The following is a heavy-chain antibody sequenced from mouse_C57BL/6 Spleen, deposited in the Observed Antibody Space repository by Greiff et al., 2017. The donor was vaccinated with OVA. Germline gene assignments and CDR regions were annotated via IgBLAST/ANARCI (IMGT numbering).Heavy chain of an antibody. CDR3: ARRRDYYGSSYWYFDG. Sequence: QVQLKESGAELARPGASVKLSCKASGYTFTSYGISWVKQRTGQGLEWIGEIYPRSGNTYYNEKFKGKATLTADKSSSTAYMELRSLTSEDSAVYFCARRRDYYGSSYWYFDGWGTGTTVTVSS. CDR1: GYTFTSYG. D-gene: IGHD1-1*01. CDR2: IYPRSGNT. V-gene: IGHV1-81*01. J-gene: IGHJ1*03.